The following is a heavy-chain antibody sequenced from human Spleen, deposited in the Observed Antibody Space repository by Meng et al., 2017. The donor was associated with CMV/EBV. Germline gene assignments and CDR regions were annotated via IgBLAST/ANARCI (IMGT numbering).Heavy chain of an antibody. V-gene: IGHV3-21*01. D-gene: IGHD1-26*01. Sequence: GESLKISCAASGFAFSSYSMNWVRQAPGKGLEWVSSISSSSSYIYYADSVKGRFTISRDNAKNSLYLQMNSLRAEDTAVYYCARDAFLVGTHPPDYWGQGTLVTVSS. CDR1: GFAFSSYS. CDR3: ARDAFLVGTHPPDY. J-gene: IGHJ4*02. CDR2: ISSSSSYI.